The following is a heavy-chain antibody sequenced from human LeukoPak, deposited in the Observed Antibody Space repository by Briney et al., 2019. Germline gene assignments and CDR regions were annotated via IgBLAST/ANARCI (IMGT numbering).Heavy chain of an antibody. J-gene: IGHJ4*02. CDR1: GGSISSSSYY. Sequence: SETLSLTCTVSGGSISSSSYYWGWIRQPPGKGLEWIGSIYYSGSTYYNPSLKSRVTISVDTSKNQFSLKLSSVTAADTAVYYCATPGPYDILTGDPKRGYVDYWGQGTLVTVSS. CDR2: IYYSGST. V-gene: IGHV4-39*01. D-gene: IGHD3-9*01. CDR3: ATPGPYDILTGDPKRGYVDY.